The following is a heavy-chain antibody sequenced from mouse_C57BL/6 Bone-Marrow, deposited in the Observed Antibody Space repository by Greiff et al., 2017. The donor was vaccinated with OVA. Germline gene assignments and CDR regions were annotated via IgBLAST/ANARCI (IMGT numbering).Heavy chain of an antibody. J-gene: IGHJ4*01. V-gene: IGHV1-82*01. CDR1: GYAFSSSW. CDR2: IYPGDGDT. CDR3: ARGTTVVAKEYYYAMDY. Sequence: VQLQQSGPELVKPGASVKISCKASGYAFSSSWMNWVKQRPGKGLEWIGRIYPGDGDTNYNGQVKGKATLTADKSSSTAYMQLSSLTSEDSSVYFCARGTTVVAKEYYYAMDYWGQGTSVTVSS. D-gene: IGHD1-1*01.